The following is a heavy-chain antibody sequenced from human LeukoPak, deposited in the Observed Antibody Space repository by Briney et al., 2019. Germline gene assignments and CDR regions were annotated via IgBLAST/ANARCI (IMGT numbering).Heavy chain of an antibody. V-gene: IGHV3-21*01. D-gene: IGHD2-2*01. Sequence: GGSLRLSCAASGFTFSSYSMNWVRQAPGKGLEWVSSISSSSSYIYYADSVKGRFTISRDNAKNSLYLQMNSLRAEDTAVYYCARVPHIVVVPAAILWFDPWGQGTLVTVSS. CDR3: ARVPHIVVVPAAILWFDP. J-gene: IGHJ5*02. CDR2: ISSSSSYI. CDR1: GFTFSSYS.